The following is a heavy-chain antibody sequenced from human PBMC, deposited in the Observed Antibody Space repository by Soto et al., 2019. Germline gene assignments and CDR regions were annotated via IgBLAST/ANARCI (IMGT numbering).Heavy chain of an antibody. CDR3: ARDWDIVILSVPIPNYNYGMDV. J-gene: IGHJ6*02. CDR1: GFTFSAYA. V-gene: IGHV3-48*02. CDR2: ISSRSDTS. Sequence: GGSLRLSCEGSGFTFSAYAMNWVRQAPGKGLEWVSYISSRSDTSYYADSVKGRFTISRDNAKNSVYLQVNNLRDEDTAVYYCARDWDIVILSVPIPNYNYGMDVWGQGTTVTVSS. D-gene: IGHD2-15*01.